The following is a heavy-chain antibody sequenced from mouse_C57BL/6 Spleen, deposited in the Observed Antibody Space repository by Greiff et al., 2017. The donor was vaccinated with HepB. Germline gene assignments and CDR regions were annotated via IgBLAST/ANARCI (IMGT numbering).Heavy chain of an antibody. J-gene: IGHJ4*01. CDR1: GFTFSSYG. V-gene: IGHV5-6*01. CDR3: ARHSPYYYGSSPYAMDY. D-gene: IGHD1-1*01. CDR2: ISSGGSYT. Sequence: EVQGVESGGDLVKPGGSLKLSCAASGFTFSSYGMSWVRQTPDKRLEWVATISSGGSYTYYPDSVKGRFTISRDNAKNTLYLQMSSLKSEDTAMYYCARHSPYYYGSSPYAMDYWGQGTSVTVSS.